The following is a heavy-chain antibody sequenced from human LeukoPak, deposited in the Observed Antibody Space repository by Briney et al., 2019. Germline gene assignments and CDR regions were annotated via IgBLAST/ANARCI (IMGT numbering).Heavy chain of an antibody. CDR2: ISYDGSNK. J-gene: IGHJ4*02. CDR1: GFTFSSYT. Sequence: GGSLRLSCAASGFTFSSYTIHWVRQAPGKGLEWVAVISYDGSNKYYADSVKGRFTISRDNSKNTLYLQMNSLRAEDTAVYYCARETGSAVGSTDFDYWGQGTLVTVSS. CDR3: ARETGSAVGSTDFDY. V-gene: IGHV3-30-3*01. D-gene: IGHD4-17*01.